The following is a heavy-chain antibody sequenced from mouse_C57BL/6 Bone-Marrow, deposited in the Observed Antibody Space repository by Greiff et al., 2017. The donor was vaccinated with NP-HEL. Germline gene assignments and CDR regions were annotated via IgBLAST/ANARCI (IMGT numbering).Heavy chain of an antibody. CDR3: TFIPYYYGTFDY. J-gene: IGHJ2*01. CDR1: GFNIKDYY. CDR2: IDPEDGDT. V-gene: IGHV14-1*01. D-gene: IGHD1-1*01. Sequence: EVQLQQSGAELVRPGASVKLSCTASGFNIKDYYMHWVKQRPEQGLEWIGRIDPEDGDTEYAPEFQGKATMTADTSSNTAYLQRSSLTSEDTAVYYCTFIPYYYGTFDYWGQGTTLTVSS.